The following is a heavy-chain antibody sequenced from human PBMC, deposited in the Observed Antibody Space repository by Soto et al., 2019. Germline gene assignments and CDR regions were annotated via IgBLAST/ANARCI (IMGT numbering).Heavy chain of an antibody. CDR3: AKDLPGGLRTTVTGWYFDL. CDR1: GFTFSSYA. D-gene: IGHD4-17*01. V-gene: IGHV3-23*01. Sequence: EVQLLESGGGLVQPGGSLRLSCAASGFTFSSYAMSWVRQAPGKGLEWVSAISGSGGSTYYADSVKGRFTISRDNSKNTLYLQMNSLRAEDTAVYYCAKDLPGGLRTTVTGWYFDLWGRGTLVTVSS. J-gene: IGHJ2*01. CDR2: ISGSGGST.